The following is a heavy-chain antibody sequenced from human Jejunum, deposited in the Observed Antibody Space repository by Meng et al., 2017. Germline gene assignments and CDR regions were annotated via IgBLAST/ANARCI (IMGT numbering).Heavy chain of an antibody. J-gene: IGHJ4*02. Sequence: GAGRVHNPVALASACCDAGGSNSNSYDDLRVIRAPLEKGGGLGGINARSGNTYYTQTFKSRVTISRDTSESSFSLKLTSVTAADTAVYYCVRRSCRISTGYDYWGQGTLVTVSS. V-gene: IGHV4-39*01. CDR1: GGSNSNSYDD. D-gene: IGHD3-3*02. CDR3: VRRSCRISTGYDY. CDR2: NARSGNT.